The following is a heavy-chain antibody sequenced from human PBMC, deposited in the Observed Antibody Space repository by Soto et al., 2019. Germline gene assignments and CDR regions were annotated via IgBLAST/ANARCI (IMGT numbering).Heavy chain of an antibody. CDR3: ARLDYADSAFDS. CDR1: GGSINSASYH. D-gene: IGHD4-17*01. Sequence: SETLSLTCSVSGGSINSASYHWSWLRQHPGKGLEFIGYIFYTGSTYYNPSLETRVTISVDTSKNHVSLRLNAVTAADTAVYYCARLDYADSAFDSWGRGTLVTSPQ. V-gene: IGHV4-31*03. J-gene: IGHJ4*02. CDR2: IFYTGST.